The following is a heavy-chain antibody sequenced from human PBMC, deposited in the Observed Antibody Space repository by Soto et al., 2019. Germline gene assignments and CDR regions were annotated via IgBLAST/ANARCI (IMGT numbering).Heavy chain of an antibody. D-gene: IGHD3-3*01. CDR2: IYSGGST. CDR1: GFIVSSNY. V-gene: IGHV3-53*04. J-gene: IGHJ4*02. Sequence: GGSLRLSCAASGFIVSSNYMSWVRQAPGKGLEWVSVIYSGGSTYYADSVKGRFTISRHNSKNTLYLQMNSLRAEDTAVYYCASGYDFWSGYYSSHKSDYWGQGTLVTVSS. CDR3: ASGYDFWSGYYSSHKSDY.